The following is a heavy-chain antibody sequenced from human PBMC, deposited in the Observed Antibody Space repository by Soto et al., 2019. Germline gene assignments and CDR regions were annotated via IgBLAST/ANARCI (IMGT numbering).Heavy chain of an antibody. CDR2: TDPSDSYI. V-gene: IGHV5-10-1*01. Sequence: GDSRSICLKGFGYRFRWYGGFWVRDTPGKGLEWMGRTDPSDSYITYSTSFQGHVIISADKSINSAFLTWTSLKASDSAIYYCANLDFTFGSIAVFDIWGQGTTVTVSS. CDR1: GYRFRWYG. J-gene: IGHJ3*02. CDR3: ANLDFTFGSIAVFDI. D-gene: IGHD3-3*01.